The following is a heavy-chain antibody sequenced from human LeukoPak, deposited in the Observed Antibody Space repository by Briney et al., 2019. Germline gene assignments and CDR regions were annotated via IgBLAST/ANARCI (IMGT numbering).Heavy chain of an antibody. CDR3: ASGVYYYDSSGYYYLDY. J-gene: IGHJ4*02. Sequence: ASVKVSCKASGYTFTSYYMHWVRQAPGQGLEWMGGIIPIFGTANYAQKFQGRVTITADESTSTAYMELSSLRSEDTAVYYCASGVYYYDSSGYYYLDYWGQGTLVTVSS. CDR2: IIPIFGTA. V-gene: IGHV1-69*13. D-gene: IGHD3-22*01. CDR1: GYTFTSYY.